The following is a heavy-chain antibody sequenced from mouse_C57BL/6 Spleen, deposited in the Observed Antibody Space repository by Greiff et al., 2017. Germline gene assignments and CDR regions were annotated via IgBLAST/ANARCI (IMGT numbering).Heavy chain of an antibody. D-gene: IGHD2-4*01. J-gene: IGHJ3*01. CDR3: AREGYDYDAWFAY. CDR1: GYSITSGYY. CDR2: ISYDGSN. V-gene: IGHV3-6*01. Sequence: EVKVEESGPGLVKPSQSLSLTCSVTGYSITSGYYWNWIRQFPGNKLEWMGYISYDGSNNYNPSLKNRISITRDTSKNQFFLKLNSVTTEDTATYYCAREGYDYDAWFAYWGQGTLVTVSA.